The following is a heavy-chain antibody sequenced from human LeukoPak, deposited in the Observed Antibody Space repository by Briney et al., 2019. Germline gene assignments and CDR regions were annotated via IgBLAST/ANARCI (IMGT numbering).Heavy chain of an antibody. CDR2: TKNKAESHIT. D-gene: IGHD6-13*01. J-gene: IGHJ4*02. CDR3: ARDTAAALDC. Sequence: GGSLRLSCAASGFTFSNHYMDWVRQAPGKGLEWVGRTKNKAESHITDYAASVKGRFFSSRDDSKNSLYLQMNSLQTDDTGIYYCARDTAAALDCWGQGILVTVSS. CDR1: GFTFSNHY. V-gene: IGHV3-72*01.